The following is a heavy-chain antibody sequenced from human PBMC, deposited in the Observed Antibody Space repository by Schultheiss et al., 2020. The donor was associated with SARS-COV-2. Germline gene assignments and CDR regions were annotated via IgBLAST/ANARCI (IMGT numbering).Heavy chain of an antibody. Sequence: GGSLRLSCTASGFTFGDYAMNWVRQAPGKGLEWLAVISYDGTNKYYTDSVKGRFTISRDNSKNTLYLQMNSLRAEDTAVYYCAKTPGRQWLLPIDYWGQGTLVTVSS. J-gene: IGHJ4*02. D-gene: IGHD6-19*01. CDR1: GFTFGDYA. V-gene: IGHV3-30-3*02. CDR3: AKTPGRQWLLPIDY. CDR2: ISYDGTNK.